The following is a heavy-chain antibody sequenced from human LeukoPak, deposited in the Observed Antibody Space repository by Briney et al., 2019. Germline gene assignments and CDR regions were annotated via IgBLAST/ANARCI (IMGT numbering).Heavy chain of an antibody. CDR3: ARQGRLLLQYYFDY. CDR2: IYYSGST. V-gene: IGHV4-39*01. J-gene: IGHJ4*02. Sequence: PSETLSLTCTVSGGSISSSSYYWGWIRQPPGKGLEWIGSIYYSGSTYYTPSLNSRVTISVDRPKNQFSLKLSSGTAADTAVYYCARQGRLLLQYYFDYWGQGTLVTVSS. CDR1: GGSISSSSYY. D-gene: IGHD3-22*01.